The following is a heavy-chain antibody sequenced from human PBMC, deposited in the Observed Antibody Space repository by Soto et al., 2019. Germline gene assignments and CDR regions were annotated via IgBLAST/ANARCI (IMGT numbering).Heavy chain of an antibody. Sequence: GGSLRLSCAASGFTFSTYAMSWVRQGPGKGLEWVSVISGSDDRTFYADSVKGRFTISRDNPKNTLYLQMNSLRAEDTAIYYCAKGDIPSPYSCCDYWGQGTLVTVSS. CDR1: GFTFSTYA. CDR3: AKGDIPSPYSCCDY. D-gene: IGHD2-15*01. J-gene: IGHJ4*02. CDR2: ISGSDDRT. V-gene: IGHV3-23*01.